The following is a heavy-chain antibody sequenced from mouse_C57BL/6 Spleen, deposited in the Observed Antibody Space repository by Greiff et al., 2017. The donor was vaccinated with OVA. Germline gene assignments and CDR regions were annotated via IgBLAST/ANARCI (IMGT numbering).Heavy chain of an antibody. J-gene: IGHJ1*03. CDR2: IRHKANGYTT. D-gene: IGHD2-1*01. V-gene: IGHV7-3*01. CDR1: GFTFTDYY. CDR3: ARMGNCPYWYFDV. Sequence: DVQLVESGGGLVQPGGSLSLSCAASGFTFTDYYMSWVRQPPGKALEWLGFIRHKANGYTTEYSASVKGRFTISRDTSQSILYLQMNALRAEDSATYYGARMGNCPYWYFDVWGTGTTVTVSS.